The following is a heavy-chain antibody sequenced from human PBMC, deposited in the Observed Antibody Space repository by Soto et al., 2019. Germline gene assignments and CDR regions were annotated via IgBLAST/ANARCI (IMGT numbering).Heavy chain of an antibody. V-gene: IGHV4-30-4*01. CDR3: ARAEAAAGWTQFDY. Sequence: SETLSLTCTVSGGSISSGDYYWSWIRQPPGKGLEWIGYIYYSGSTYYNPSLKSRVTISVDTSKNQFSLKLSSVTAADTAVYYCARAEAAAGWTQFDYWGQGTLVTVS. CDR1: GGSISSGDYY. J-gene: IGHJ4*02. CDR2: IYYSGST. D-gene: IGHD6-13*01.